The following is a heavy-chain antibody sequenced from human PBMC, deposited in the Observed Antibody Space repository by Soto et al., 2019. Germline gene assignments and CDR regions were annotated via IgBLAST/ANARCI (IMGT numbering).Heavy chain of an antibody. Sequence: QVQLVQSGAEVKKPGSSVKVSCKASGGTFSSYAISWVRQAPGQGLEWMGGIIPISDTTNYAQKFQGRVTITADEPTSTAYMELGRLISEDTAVYYRARSQGSSTSLAIYYYYYYGMDVWGQGTTVTVSS. CDR2: IIPISDTT. J-gene: IGHJ6*02. V-gene: IGHV1-69*01. CDR1: GGTFSSYA. D-gene: IGHD2-2*01. CDR3: ARSQGSSTSLAIYYYYYYGMDV.